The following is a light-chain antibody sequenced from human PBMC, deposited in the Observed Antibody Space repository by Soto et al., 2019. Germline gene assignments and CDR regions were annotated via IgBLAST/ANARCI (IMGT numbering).Light chain of an antibody. CDR1: QSLVYSDGYAY. Sequence: DVVMTQSPLSLPVTPGQPASISCRSSQSLVYSDGYAYVNWFHQRPGQSPRRLIYKASKRDSGVPYRFRRIWRRSDFTLQLYSVDAEDVGFYYRMQASHWPPTFGRGTRVEIK. V-gene: IGKV2-30*01. CDR3: MQASHWPPT. CDR2: KAS. J-gene: IGKJ1*01.